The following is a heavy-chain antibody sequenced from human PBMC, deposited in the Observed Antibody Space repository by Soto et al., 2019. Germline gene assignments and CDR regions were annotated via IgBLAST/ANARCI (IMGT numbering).Heavy chain of an antibody. J-gene: IGHJ6*02. D-gene: IGHD2-15*01. CDR1: GGTFSSYT. Sequence: QVQLVQSGAEVKKPGSSVKVSCKASGGTFSSYTISWVRQAPGQGLEWMGRIIPILGIANYAQKFQGRVTITADKATSTAYMELSSLRSEDTAVYYCARGETDCSGGSCYPQETGYYYYYGMDVWGQGTTVTVSS. V-gene: IGHV1-69*02. CDR2: IIPILGIA. CDR3: ARGETDCSGGSCYPQETGYYYYYGMDV.